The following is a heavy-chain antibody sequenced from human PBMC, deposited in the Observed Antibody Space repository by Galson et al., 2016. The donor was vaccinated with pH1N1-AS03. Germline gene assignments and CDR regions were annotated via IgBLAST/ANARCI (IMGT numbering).Heavy chain of an antibody. D-gene: IGHD3-10*01. CDR3: ARQRAVRAFDY. Sequence: QSGAEVKKPGESLKISCKGSGYSFTNYWIAWVRQLPGKGLEWMGIFYPADSDARYSPSFQGQVTISADTSNSTAYMQWNSLKASDTAMYYCARQRAVRAFDYWGQGTPVTVSS. CDR1: GYSFTNYW. CDR2: FYPADSDA. V-gene: IGHV5-51*01. J-gene: IGHJ4*02.